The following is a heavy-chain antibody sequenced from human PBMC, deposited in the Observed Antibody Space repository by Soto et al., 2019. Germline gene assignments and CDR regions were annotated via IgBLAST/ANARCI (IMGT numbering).Heavy chain of an antibody. CDR2: ISGYNGDT. V-gene: IGHV1-18*01. CDR3: AKNGQPPYYYYGMDV. Sequence: QGQLVQSGPEVKKPGASVKVSCKTSGYTFSRYGISWVRQAPGQGLEWMGWISGYNGDTNYAQKVQGRVTMTIDTPTYTAYMELRSLTSEYTAIYYCAKNGQPPYYYYGMDVWGQGTTVTVSS. CDR1: GYTFSRYG. D-gene: IGHD2-8*01. J-gene: IGHJ6*02.